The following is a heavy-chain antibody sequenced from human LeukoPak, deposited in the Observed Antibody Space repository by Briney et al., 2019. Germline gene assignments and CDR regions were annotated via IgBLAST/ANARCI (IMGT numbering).Heavy chain of an antibody. V-gene: IGHV4-59*08. D-gene: IGHD6-19*01. J-gene: IGHJ3*02. CDR3: ARRKNSAWSTDAFDI. Sequence: PSETLSLTCSGSGFSINSYFWGWIRQPPGRGLEWVGYIYYSESTCYNPSLKSRVAISVDTTKNQFSLKLNSVTAADTAVYYCARRKNSAWSTDAFDIWGQGTMVTVSS. CDR1: GFSINSYF. CDR2: IYYSEST.